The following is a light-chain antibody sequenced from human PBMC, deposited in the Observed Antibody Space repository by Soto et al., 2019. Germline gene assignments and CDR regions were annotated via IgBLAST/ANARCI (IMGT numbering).Light chain of an antibody. V-gene: IGLV2-8*01. CDR1: SGDVGGYYY. Sequence: QSVLTRPPSASGSPGQSVTISCTGTSGDVGGYYYVSWYQQHPGKVPKLIIYEVTKRPSGVPDRFSGSKSGNTASLTVSGLQAEDEADYYCMSYVGSNIFVFGTGTKVTVL. CDR2: EVT. CDR3: MSYVGSNIFV. J-gene: IGLJ1*01.